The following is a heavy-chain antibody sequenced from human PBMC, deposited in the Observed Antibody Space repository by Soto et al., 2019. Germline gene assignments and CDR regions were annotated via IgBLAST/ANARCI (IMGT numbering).Heavy chain of an antibody. D-gene: IGHD3-22*01. CDR1: GFTVSSNY. V-gene: IGHV3-66*01. J-gene: IGHJ5*02. CDR2: IYSGGTT. CDR3: ARNGDSSDYRGWFDP. Sequence: EGQLVESGGGLVQPGASLRLSCAASGFTVSSNYMSWVRQAPGKGLEWVSVIYSGGTTYYADSVKGRFTISRDNSKNTLYLQMNSLRAEDTAVYYCARNGDSSDYRGWFDPWGQGTLVTVSS.